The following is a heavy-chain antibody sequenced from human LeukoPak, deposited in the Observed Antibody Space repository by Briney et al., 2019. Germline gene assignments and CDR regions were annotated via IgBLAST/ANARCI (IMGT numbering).Heavy chain of an antibody. V-gene: IGHV5-51*01. Sequence: GESLKISCKGSGYSFTSYWIGWVRQMPGKGLEWMGIIYPGDSDTRYSPSFQGQVTISADKSISTAYLQWSSLKASDTAMYYCATTPYYYDSSGRPPPYCFDYWGQGTLVTVSS. CDR1: GYSFTSYW. J-gene: IGHJ4*02. CDR2: IYPGDSDT. CDR3: ATTPYYYDSSGRPPPYCFDY. D-gene: IGHD3-22*01.